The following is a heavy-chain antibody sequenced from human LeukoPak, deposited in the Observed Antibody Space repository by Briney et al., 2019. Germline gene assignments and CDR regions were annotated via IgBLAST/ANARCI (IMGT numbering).Heavy chain of an antibody. CDR3: ARGGDYYDSSGFLFDY. CDR1: GYTFSRYG. CDR2: ISAYNGNT. Sequence: ASVKVSCKASGYTFSRYGISWVRQAPGQGLEWMGWISAYNGNTDYAQKFQGRVTMTTETSTTTAYMELRSLRSDDTAVFSCARGGDYYDSSGFLFDYWGQGTLVTVSS. V-gene: IGHV1-18*01. J-gene: IGHJ4*02. D-gene: IGHD3-22*01.